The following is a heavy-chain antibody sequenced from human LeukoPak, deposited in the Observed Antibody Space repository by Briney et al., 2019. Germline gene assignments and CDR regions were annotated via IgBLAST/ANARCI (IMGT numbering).Heavy chain of an antibody. Sequence: PSETLSLTCTVSGGSISSYYWSWIRQPPGKGLEWIGYIYYSGSTSYNPSLKSRVTISVDTSKNQFSLKLSSVTAADTAVYYCARDGSNGYSSSWYVGFDPWGQGTLVTVSS. CDR3: ARDGSNGYSSSWYVGFDP. CDR2: IYYSGST. J-gene: IGHJ5*02. V-gene: IGHV4-59*01. D-gene: IGHD6-13*01. CDR1: GGSISSYY.